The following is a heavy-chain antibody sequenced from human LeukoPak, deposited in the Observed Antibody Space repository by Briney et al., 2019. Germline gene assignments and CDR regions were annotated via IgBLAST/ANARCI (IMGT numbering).Heavy chain of an antibody. J-gene: IGHJ5*02. D-gene: IGHD2-2*01. CDR2: INPNSGGT. V-gene: IGHV1-2*02. CDR1: GYTFTGYY. Sequence: ASVKVSCKASGYTFTGYYMHWVRQAPGQGLEWMGWINPNSGGTNYAQKFQGRVTMTRDTSISTAYMELSRLRSDDTAVYYCARVSKVVVVPAAPRFDPWGQGTLVTVSS. CDR3: ARVSKVVVVPAAPRFDP.